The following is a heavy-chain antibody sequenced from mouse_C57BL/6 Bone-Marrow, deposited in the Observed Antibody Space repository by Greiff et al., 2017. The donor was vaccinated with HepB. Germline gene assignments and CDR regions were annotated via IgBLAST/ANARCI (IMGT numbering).Heavy chain of an antibody. D-gene: IGHD1-1*01. V-gene: IGHV1-26*01. CDR3: AREGSTVAYYFDY. J-gene: IGHJ2*01. CDR1: GYTFTDYY. CDR2: INPNNGGT. Sequence: EVQLQQSGPELVKPGASVKISCKASGYTFTDYYMNWVKQSHGKSLEWIGDINPNNGGTSYNQKFKGKATLTVDKSSSTAYMELRSLTSEDSAVYYCAREGSTVAYYFDYWGQGTTLTVSS.